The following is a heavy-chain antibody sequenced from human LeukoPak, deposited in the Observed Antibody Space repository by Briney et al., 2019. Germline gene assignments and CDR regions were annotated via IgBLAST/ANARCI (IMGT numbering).Heavy chain of an antibody. J-gene: IGHJ4*02. V-gene: IGHV4-34*01. CDR2: INHSGST. CDR3: AGARFARFDY. Sequence: PSETLSLTCAVYGGSFSGYYWSWIRQPPGKGLEWIGEINHSGSTNYNPSLKSRVTISVDTSKNQFSLKLSSVTAADTAVYYCAGARFARFDYLGQGTLVTVSS. CDR1: GGSFSGYY. D-gene: IGHD3-16*01.